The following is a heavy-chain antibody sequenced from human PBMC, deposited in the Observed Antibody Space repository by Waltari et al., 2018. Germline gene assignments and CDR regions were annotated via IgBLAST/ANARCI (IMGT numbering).Heavy chain of an antibody. CDR1: GYTFTSYY. CDR2: ISPSGGST. J-gene: IGHJ6*02. V-gene: IGHV1-46*01. D-gene: IGHD6-6*01. Sequence: QVQLVQSGAEVKKPGASVKVSCKASGYTFTSYYMHWVRQAPGQGLEWMGIISPSGGSTSYEQSFQGRVTMTRDTSTSTVYMELSSLRSEDTAVYYCASRSIAASPNYYYYGMDVWGQGTTVTVSS. CDR3: ASRSIAASPNYYYYGMDV.